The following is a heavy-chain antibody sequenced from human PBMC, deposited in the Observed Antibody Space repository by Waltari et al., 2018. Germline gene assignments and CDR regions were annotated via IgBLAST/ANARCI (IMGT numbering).Heavy chain of an antibody. CDR1: GFTFSSYW. CDR3: ARLRGAND. CDR2: INQDGSKK. V-gene: IGHV3-7*01. J-gene: IGHJ4*02. D-gene: IGHD3-10*01. Sequence: EVQLVESGGGLVQPGGSLSLSCAASGFTFSSYWMIWVRQAPGQGLEWVAHINQDGSKKSYVASVKGRFTISRDNAKQSLYLQMNSLRPDDTAIYYCARLRGANDWGQGTLVTVSS.